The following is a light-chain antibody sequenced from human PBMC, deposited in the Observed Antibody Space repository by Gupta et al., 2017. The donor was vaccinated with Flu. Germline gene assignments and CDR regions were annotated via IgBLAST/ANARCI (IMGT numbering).Light chain of an antibody. V-gene: IGLV2-18*02. CDR3: SSFTSSNTWV. CDR1: SSDVGSYNR. CDR2: EVS. J-gene: IGLJ3*02. Sequence: QSALTQPASVSGSPGKSITISCTGTSSDVGSYNRVSWYQQPPGTAPKLMISEVSNRPSGVPDRFSGSKSANTASLTISGLQAEDEADYYCSSFTSSNTWVFGGGTKLTVL.